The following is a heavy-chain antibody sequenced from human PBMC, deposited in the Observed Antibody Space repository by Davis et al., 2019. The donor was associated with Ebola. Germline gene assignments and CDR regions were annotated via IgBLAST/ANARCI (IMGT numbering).Heavy chain of an antibody. Sequence: GRSLRLSCAASGFTFNKYEMNWVRQAPGKGLEWISYISDSGSTTYYTDSVKGRFTISRDNAKNSLYLQMNTLRAEDTAVYYCASQLKDCTNGVCYIYWYFDLWGRGTLVTVSS. V-gene: IGHV3-48*03. CDR1: GFTFNKYE. CDR2: ISDSGSTT. CDR3: ASQLKDCTNGVCYIYWYFDL. J-gene: IGHJ2*01. D-gene: IGHD2-8*01.